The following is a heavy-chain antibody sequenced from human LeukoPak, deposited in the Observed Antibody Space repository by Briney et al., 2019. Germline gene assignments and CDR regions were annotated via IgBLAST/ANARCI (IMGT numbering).Heavy chain of an antibody. D-gene: IGHD5-12*01. J-gene: IGHJ4*02. Sequence: SETLSLTCTVSGGSISNYYWSWIRQPPGKGLEWIGYIYYSGSTNYNPSLKSRVTISVDTSKNQFSLKLSSVTAADTAVYYCARGAEMATISPFDYWGQGTLVTVSS. V-gene: IGHV4-59*01. CDR3: ARGAEMATISPFDY. CDR2: IYYSGST. CDR1: GGSISNYY.